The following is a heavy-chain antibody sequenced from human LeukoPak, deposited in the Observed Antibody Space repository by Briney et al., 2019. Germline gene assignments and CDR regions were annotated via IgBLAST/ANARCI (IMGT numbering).Heavy chain of an antibody. CDR2: IFTSGST. Sequence: SETLSLTCTVSGGSISSHSWSWIRQPAGKGLEWIGRIFTSGSTNYNPSLKSRVTISVDTSKNQFSLKLSSVTAADTAVYYCARDYYDSSGYYYYFDYWGQGTLVTVSS. D-gene: IGHD3-22*01. J-gene: IGHJ4*02. CDR1: GGSISSHS. V-gene: IGHV4-4*07. CDR3: ARDYYDSSGYYYYFDY.